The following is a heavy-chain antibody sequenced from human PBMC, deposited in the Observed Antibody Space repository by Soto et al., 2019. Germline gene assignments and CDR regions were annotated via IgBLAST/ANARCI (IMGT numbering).Heavy chain of an antibody. D-gene: IGHD4-17*01. CDR2: ISYDGSNK. Sequence: QVQLVESGGGVVQPGRSLRLSCAASGFTFSSYAMHWVRQAPGTGLEWVAVISYDGSNKYYADSVKGRFTISRDNSKNTLFLQMKSLRSEDTAVYYCARVGRLHYCDYWGQGTLVTVSS. V-gene: IGHV3-30-3*01. J-gene: IGHJ4*02. CDR1: GFTFSSYA. CDR3: ARVGRLHYCDY.